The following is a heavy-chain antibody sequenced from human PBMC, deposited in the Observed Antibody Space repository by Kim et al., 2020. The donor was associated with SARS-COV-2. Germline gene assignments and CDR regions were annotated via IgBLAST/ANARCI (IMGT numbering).Heavy chain of an antibody. CDR1: GHFFTRDS. CDR3: LGGFYFDY. V-gene: IGHV1-3*01. Sequence: ASVKVSCKTSGHFFTRDSIHWVRQAPGQGLEWMGVIDCGNGNTIYSQKFQGRVTFTTDTSASTAYMELSFLRSEDSAVYYFLGGFYFDYWGQGTLVTVSS. J-gene: IGHJ4*02. D-gene: IGHD3-16*01. CDR2: IDCGNGNT.